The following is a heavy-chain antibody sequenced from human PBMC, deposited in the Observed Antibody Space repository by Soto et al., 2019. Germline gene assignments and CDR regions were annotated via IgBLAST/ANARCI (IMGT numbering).Heavy chain of an antibody. CDR2: IYYSGIT. V-gene: IGHV4-59*12. Sequence: SETLSLTCTVSGGSISSYYWSWIRQPPGKGLEWIGYIYYSGITNYKASLKSRVTMSVDKTKNDVSLKLTSVTAADTAVYYCARVLRGWFDPWGQGTPVTVSS. CDR1: GGSISSYY. CDR3: ARVLRGWFDP. J-gene: IGHJ5*02.